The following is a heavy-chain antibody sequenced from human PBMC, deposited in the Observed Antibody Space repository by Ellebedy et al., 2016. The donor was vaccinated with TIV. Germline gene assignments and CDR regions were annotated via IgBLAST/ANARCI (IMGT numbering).Heavy chain of an antibody. CDR2: IIGMFGTT. CDR1: GGTFSSYA. V-gene: IGHV1-69*13. J-gene: IGHJ4*02. D-gene: IGHD5-12*01. CDR3: ARHSGYHAISYHAH. Sequence: AASVKVSCKASGGTFSSYAISWVRQGPGQGLEWMGGIIGMFGTTSYAQKFLGRVSITADEFTSTAYLDLSSLRSDDTAVYYCARHSGYHAISYHAHWGQGTLVSVSS.